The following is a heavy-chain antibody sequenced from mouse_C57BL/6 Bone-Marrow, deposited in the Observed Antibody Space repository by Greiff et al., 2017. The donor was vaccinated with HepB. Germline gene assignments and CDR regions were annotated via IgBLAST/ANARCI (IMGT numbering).Heavy chain of an antibody. Sequence: QVQLQQSGPELVKPGASVKLSCKASGYTFTSYDINWVKQRPGQGLEWIGVIYPRDGSTKYNEKFKGKATLTVDTSSSTAYMELHSLTSEDSAVYFCARSRDYPAWFAYWGQGTLVTVSA. CDR2: IYPRDGST. J-gene: IGHJ3*01. V-gene: IGHV1-85*01. CDR3: ARSRDYPAWFAY. CDR1: GYTFTSYD. D-gene: IGHD2-4*01.